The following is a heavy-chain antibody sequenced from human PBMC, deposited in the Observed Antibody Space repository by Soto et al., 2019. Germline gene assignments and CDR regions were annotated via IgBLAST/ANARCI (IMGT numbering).Heavy chain of an antibody. CDR2: ISYRGST. CDR3: ASSGIVGREVNTWFDP. D-gene: IGHD3-22*01. Sequence: SETLSLTCTVSAGSITTSYWSWIRQPLGKALEWIGYISYRGSTNYNPSLKSRLTISIDTSKSPISLKLTSMTTADTDVYYCASSGIVGREVNTWFDPWGQGTLVTVSS. CDR1: AGSITTSY. V-gene: IGHV4-59*01. J-gene: IGHJ5*02.